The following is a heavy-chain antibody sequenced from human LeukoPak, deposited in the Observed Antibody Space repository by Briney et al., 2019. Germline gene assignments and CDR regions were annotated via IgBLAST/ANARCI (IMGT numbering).Heavy chain of an antibody. Sequence: GGSLRLSCAASGFTFSTYAMSWVRQAPGKGLEWVSGISGSGGSTYYADSVKGRFTISRDNSKNTLYLQMSSLRAEDTAVYYCAKDKSCSTVSCYVGYWGQGTLVTVSS. CDR2: ISGSGGST. CDR3: AKDKSCSTVSCYVGY. J-gene: IGHJ4*02. CDR1: GFTFSTYA. V-gene: IGHV3-23*01. D-gene: IGHD2-2*01.